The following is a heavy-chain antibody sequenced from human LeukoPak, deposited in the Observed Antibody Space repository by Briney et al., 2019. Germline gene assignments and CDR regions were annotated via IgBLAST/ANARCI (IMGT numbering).Heavy chain of an antibody. CDR2: IGYDGSNK. V-gene: IGHV3-33*08. CDR3: ARDRFMVRGVMVGTFDL. D-gene: IGHD3-10*01. J-gene: IGHJ3*01. CDR1: GFTFSSYS. Sequence: PGGSLRLSCAASGFTFSSYSMNWVRQAPGKGLEWVAVIGYDGSNKYDADSVKGRFTISRDNSKNMMYLQMNSLRAEDTAVYYCARDRFMVRGVMVGTFDLWGQGTMVTVSS.